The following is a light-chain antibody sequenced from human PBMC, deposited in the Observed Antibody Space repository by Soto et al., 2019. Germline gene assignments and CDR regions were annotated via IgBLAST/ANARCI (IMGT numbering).Light chain of an antibody. CDR3: QQYDAYWT. Sequence: DIQMTQSPSTLSASVGDRVIITCRASQSISGWLAWYQQKPGKAPKLLIYKASTLESGVPSRFSGSGSGTEFTLTISSLQPDDFATYYCQQYDAYWTFGKGTKVDIK. V-gene: IGKV1-5*03. CDR2: KAS. J-gene: IGKJ1*01. CDR1: QSISGW.